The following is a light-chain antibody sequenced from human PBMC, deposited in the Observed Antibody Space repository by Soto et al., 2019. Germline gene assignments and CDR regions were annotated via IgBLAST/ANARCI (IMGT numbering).Light chain of an antibody. Sequence: DIVMTQSPDSLTVSLGERATINCKSSQNILYSSNNKNYLAWYQQKPGQPPRGVIYWASTRESGVPDRFSGGGSGTDFTLTISSLQAEDVAVYYCQQYYSAPYTFGQGTMLEIK. CDR1: QNILYSSNNKNY. CDR2: WAS. V-gene: IGKV4-1*01. J-gene: IGKJ2*01. CDR3: QQYYSAPYT.